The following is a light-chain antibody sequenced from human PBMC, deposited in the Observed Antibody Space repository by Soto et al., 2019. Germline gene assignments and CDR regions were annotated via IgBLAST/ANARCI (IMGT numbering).Light chain of an antibody. V-gene: IGLV1-40*01. J-gene: IGLJ2*01. CDR3: QSYDSSLHAV. CDR2: GNS. Sequence: QSVLTQPPSVSGAPGQRVTISCTGSSSNIGAGYDVHWYQQLPGTAHKLLIYGNSNRPSGVPDRFSGSKSGTSASLAITGLQAEDEADYYCQSYDSSLHAVFGGGTKLTVL. CDR1: SSNIGAGYD.